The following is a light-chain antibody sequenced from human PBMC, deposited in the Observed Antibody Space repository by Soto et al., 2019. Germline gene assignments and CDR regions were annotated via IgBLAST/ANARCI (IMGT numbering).Light chain of an antibody. CDR2: TNN. J-gene: IGLJ3*02. CDR3: AAWDDSLRAGV. V-gene: IGLV1-47*01. Sequence: QSVLTQPPSVSGTPGQRVTISCSGSSSNIGSNYVYWYQHLPGTAPKLLIYTNNQRPSGVPDRFSGSKSGTSVSLAISGLRSEDEGDYYCAAWDDSLRAGVCGGGTKLTV. CDR1: SSNIGSNY.